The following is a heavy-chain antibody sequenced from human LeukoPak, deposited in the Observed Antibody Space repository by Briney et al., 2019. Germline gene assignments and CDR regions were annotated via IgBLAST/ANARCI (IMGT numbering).Heavy chain of an antibody. CDR1: GYTFTSYG. J-gene: IGHJ4*02. D-gene: IGHD1-26*01. CDR3: ARVGRSGGSYFDY. Sequence: GASVKVSCKASGYTFTSYGISWVRQAPGQGLEWMGWISTYNGNANYAQNLQGRVTMTRDTSTSTGYMELMSLTSDDTAVYYCARVGRSGGSYFDYWGQGTLVTVSS. V-gene: IGHV1-18*01. CDR2: ISTYNGNA.